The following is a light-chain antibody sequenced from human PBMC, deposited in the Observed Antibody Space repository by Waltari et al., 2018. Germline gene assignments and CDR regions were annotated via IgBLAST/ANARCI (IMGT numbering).Light chain of an antibody. J-gene: IGKJ1*01. CDR1: QSLVHSDGNTY. CDR3: MLGVHWPWT. Sequence: DAVLTQSPLSLPVTLGQAASISCRSSQSLVHSDGNTYLNWFQQRPGQSPRRLIYTVSNRDSGVPDRFSGSGSGTDFTLEISRVEAEDVGIYYCMLGVHWPWTFGQGTKVEIK. V-gene: IGKV2-30*02. CDR2: TVS.